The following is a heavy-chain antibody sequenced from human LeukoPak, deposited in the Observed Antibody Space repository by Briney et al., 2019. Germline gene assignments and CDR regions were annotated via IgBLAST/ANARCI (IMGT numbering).Heavy chain of an antibody. Sequence: GAAVKVSCKVSGYTLTELSMHWVRQAPGKGLEWMGGFDPEDGETIYAQKFQGRVTMTEDTSTDTAYMELSSLRSEDTAVYYCAGSREVATITGGAFDIWGQGTMVTVSS. J-gene: IGHJ3*02. CDR2: FDPEDGET. CDR1: GYTLTELS. V-gene: IGHV1-24*01. D-gene: IGHD5-24*01. CDR3: AGSREVATITGGAFDI.